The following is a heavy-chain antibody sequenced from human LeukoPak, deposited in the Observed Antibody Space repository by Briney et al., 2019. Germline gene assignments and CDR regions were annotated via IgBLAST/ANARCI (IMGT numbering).Heavy chain of an antibody. D-gene: IGHD4-17*01. CDR2: ISGSGGST. CDR1: GFTFSSYG. J-gene: IGHJ4*02. CDR3: ARDRYGDYDFDY. Sequence: RAGGSLRLSCAASGFTFSSYGMSWVRQAPGKGLEWVSAISGSGGSTYYADSVKGRFTISRDNANNSLYLQMNSLRAEDTAVYYCARDRYGDYDFDYWGQGTLVTVSS. V-gene: IGHV3-23*01.